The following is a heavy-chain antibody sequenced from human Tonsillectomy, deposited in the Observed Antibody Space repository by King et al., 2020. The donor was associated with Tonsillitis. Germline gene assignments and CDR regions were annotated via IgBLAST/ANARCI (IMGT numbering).Heavy chain of an antibody. J-gene: IGHJ4*02. D-gene: IGHD4/OR15-4a*01. CDR1: GYTFIGYP. CDR2: VDPPSGAT. V-gene: IGHV1-2*02. CDR3: ARDLASALTSD. Sequence: QLVQSGAEVKKPGASVKVSCKASGYTFIGYPIHLVRQAPGQGLEWMGRVDPPSGATNYAQNFQGRFTMTSDTSISTAYMALFRLRSDDTAVYYCARDLASALTSDWGQGTLVTVSS.